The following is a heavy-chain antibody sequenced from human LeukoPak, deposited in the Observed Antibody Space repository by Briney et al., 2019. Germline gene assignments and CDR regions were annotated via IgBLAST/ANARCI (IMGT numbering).Heavy chain of an antibody. CDR1: GYTFTSYD. Sequence: ASVKVSCKASGYTFTSYDINWVREATGQGLEWMGWMNPNSGNTGYAQKFQSRVTMTRNTSISTAYMEMSSLRSEDTAVYYCARRLGYCSGGSRARGAFDIWGQGTMVTVSS. D-gene: IGHD2-15*01. V-gene: IGHV1-8*01. CDR2: MNPNSGNT. CDR3: ARRLGYCSGGSRARGAFDI. J-gene: IGHJ3*02.